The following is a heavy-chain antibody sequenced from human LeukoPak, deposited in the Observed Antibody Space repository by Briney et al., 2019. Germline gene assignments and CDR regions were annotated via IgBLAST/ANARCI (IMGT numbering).Heavy chain of an antibody. Sequence: GGSLRLSCAASGFTFDDYAMHWVRQAPGKGLEWVSGISWNSGLIGYADSVKGRFTISRDNAKNSLYLQMNSLRDEDTAVYYCASSGSYRFDYWGQGTLVTVSS. D-gene: IGHD1-26*01. CDR1: GFTFDDYA. CDR2: ISWNSGLI. V-gene: IGHV3-9*01. J-gene: IGHJ4*02. CDR3: ASSGSYRFDY.